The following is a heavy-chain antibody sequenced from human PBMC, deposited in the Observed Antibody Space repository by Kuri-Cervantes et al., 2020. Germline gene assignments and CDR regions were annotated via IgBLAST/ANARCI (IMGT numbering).Heavy chain of an antibody. CDR2: ISYDGSNK. CDR1: GFIFSSYA. CDR3: ARGRIRDFWSGQPYFDY. V-gene: IGHV3-30-3*01. J-gene: IGHJ4*02. Sequence: LSLTCAASGFIFSSYAMHWVRQAPGKGLEWVAVISYDGSNKYYADSVKGRFTISRDNSKNTLYLQMNSLRAEDTAVYYCARGRIRDFWSGQPYFDYWGQGTLVTVSS. D-gene: IGHD3-3*01.